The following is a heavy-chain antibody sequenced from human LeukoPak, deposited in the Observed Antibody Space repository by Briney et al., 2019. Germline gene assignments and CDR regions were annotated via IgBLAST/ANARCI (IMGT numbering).Heavy chain of an antibody. J-gene: IGHJ6*02. V-gene: IGHV3-30*18. CDR2: ISYEGSNK. CDR3: AKDLSGSGSYYTPREGTDV. CDR1: GFTFSSYG. Sequence: GGPLRLSCAASGFTFSSYGMHWVRQAPGKGLVWVAVISYEGSNKDYADSVKGRFTISRDNSKNPLYLQMNSLRAEDTAVYYCAKDLSGSGSYYTPREGTDVWGQGTTVTVSS. D-gene: IGHD3-10*01.